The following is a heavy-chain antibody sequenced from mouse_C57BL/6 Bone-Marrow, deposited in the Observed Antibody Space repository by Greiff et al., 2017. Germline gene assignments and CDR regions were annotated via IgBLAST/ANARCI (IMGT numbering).Heavy chain of an antibody. D-gene: IGHD2-5*01. J-gene: IGHJ2*01. Sequence: VQLKQPGAELVKPGASVKLSCKASGYTFTSYWMQWVKQRPGQGLEWIGEIDPSDSYANYNQKFKGKATLTVDTSSSTAYMQLSSLTSEDSAVYYCARSNYDYWGQGTTLTVSS. CDR2: IDPSDSYA. CDR3: ARSNYDY. CDR1: GYTFTSYW. V-gene: IGHV1-50*01.